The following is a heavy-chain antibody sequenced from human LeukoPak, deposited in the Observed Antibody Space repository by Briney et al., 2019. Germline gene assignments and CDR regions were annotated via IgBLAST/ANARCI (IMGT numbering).Heavy chain of an antibody. CDR2: IHPRSGET. CDR1: GYSFTAFY. V-gene: IGHV1-2*02. J-gene: IGHJ4*02. CDR3: ARGQLTDDLDY. Sequence: GASVKVSCKASGYSFTAFYIHWVRQAPGQGLEWMGWIHPRSGETNYAYKFRGRVTMTRDTSISTTYMEVSRLRSDDTAVYYCARGQLTDDLDYWGQGTLVTVSS. D-gene: IGHD1-14*01.